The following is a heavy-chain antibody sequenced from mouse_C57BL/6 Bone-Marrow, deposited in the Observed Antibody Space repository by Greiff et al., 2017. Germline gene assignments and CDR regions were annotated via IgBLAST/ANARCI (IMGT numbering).Heavy chain of an antibody. CDR2: IWSGGST. Sequence: VQLQQSGPGLVQPSQSLSITCTVSGFSLTSYGVHWVRQSPGKGLAWLGVIWSGGSTGYNAAFISRLSISKDNSKSQVFFKMNSLQADDTAIYYCARRGLRDAMDYWGQGTSVTVSS. CDR3: ARRGLRDAMDY. CDR1: GFSLTSYG. V-gene: IGHV2-2*01. J-gene: IGHJ4*01. D-gene: IGHD1-1*01.